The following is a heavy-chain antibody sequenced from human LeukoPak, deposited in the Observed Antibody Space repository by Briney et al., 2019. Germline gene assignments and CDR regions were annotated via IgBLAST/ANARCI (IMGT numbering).Heavy chain of an antibody. Sequence: NTGGSLRLSCAASGFTFSNAWMSWVRQAPGKGLEWVGRIKSKTDGGTTDYAAPVKGRFTISRDDSKNTLYLQMNSLKTEDTAVYYCTTPGFWVGATTDYWGQGTLVTVSP. J-gene: IGHJ4*02. CDR3: TTPGFWVGATTDY. CDR1: GFTFSNAW. CDR2: IKSKTDGGTT. V-gene: IGHV3-15*01. D-gene: IGHD1-26*01.